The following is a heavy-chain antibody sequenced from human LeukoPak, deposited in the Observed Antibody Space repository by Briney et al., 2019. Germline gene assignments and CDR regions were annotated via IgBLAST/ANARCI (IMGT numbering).Heavy chain of an antibody. CDR1: GGSISSSSYY. Sequence: AETLSLTCTVSGGSISSSSYYWGWIRQSPGKGLEWIGSIYYSGSTYYNPSLKSRVTISVDTSKNQFSLKLSSVTAADTAVYYCASLYLATYYFDYWGQGTLVTVSS. V-gene: IGHV4-39*01. CDR2: IYYSGST. CDR3: ASLYLATYYFDY. D-gene: IGHD1-26*01. J-gene: IGHJ4*02.